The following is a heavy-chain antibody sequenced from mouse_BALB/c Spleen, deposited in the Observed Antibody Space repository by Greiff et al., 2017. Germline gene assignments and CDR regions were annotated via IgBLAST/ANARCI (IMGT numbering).Heavy chain of an antibody. CDR1: GFSLTSYG. D-gene: IGHD2-1*01. J-gene: IGHJ4*01. V-gene: IGHV2-9*02. CDR3: ARSYGNYGGDYAMDY. CDR2: IWAGGST. Sequence: VQLQESGPGLVAPSQSLSITCTVSGFSLTSYGVHWVRQPPGKGLEWLGVIWAGGSTNYNSALMSRLSISKDNSKSQVFLKMNSLQTDDTAMYYCARSYGNYGGDYAMDYWGQGTSVTVSS.